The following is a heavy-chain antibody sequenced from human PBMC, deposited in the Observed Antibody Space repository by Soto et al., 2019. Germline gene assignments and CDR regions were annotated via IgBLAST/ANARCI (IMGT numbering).Heavy chain of an antibody. CDR1: EYTFTSYA. Sequence: ASVKVSCKASEYTFTSYAMHWVRQAPGQSLEWMGWINAGNGNTKYSQKFQGRVTITRDTSASTAYMELSSLRSEDTAVYYCARELQGLYYFDYWGLGTLVTSPQ. V-gene: IGHV1-3*01. J-gene: IGHJ4*02. CDR2: INAGNGNT. D-gene: IGHD4-4*01. CDR3: ARELQGLYYFDY.